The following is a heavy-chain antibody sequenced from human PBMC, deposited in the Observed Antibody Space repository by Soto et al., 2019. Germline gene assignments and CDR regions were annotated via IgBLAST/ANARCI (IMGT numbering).Heavy chain of an antibody. D-gene: IGHD5-12*01. Sequence: QVQLVESGGGVVQPGRSLRLSCAASGFTFSSYAMHWVRQAPGKGLEWVAVISYDGSNKYYADSVKGPFTISRDNSKNTLYLQMNSLRAEDTAVYYCARELSFDIVATMISGWGQGTLVTVSS. CDR1: GFTFSSYA. V-gene: IGHV3-30-3*01. CDR2: ISYDGSNK. CDR3: ARELSFDIVATMISG. J-gene: IGHJ4*02.